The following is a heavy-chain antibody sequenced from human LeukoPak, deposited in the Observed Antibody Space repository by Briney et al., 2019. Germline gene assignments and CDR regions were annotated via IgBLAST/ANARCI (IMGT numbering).Heavy chain of an antibody. V-gene: IGHV4-59*12. D-gene: IGHD6-13*01. CDR1: GGSISSYY. Sequence: PSETLSLTCTVSGGSISSYYWSWIRQPPGKGLEWIGYIYYRGSTNYNPSLKSRVNISVDTSKTQFSLKMRSVTAADTAVYYCARGIAAASERAFDIWGQGTMVTVSS. CDR3: ARGIAAASERAFDI. J-gene: IGHJ3*02. CDR2: IYYRGST.